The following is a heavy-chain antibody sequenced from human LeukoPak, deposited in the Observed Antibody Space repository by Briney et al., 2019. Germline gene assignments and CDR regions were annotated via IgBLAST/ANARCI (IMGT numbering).Heavy chain of an antibody. D-gene: IGHD6-13*01. CDR2: INPNSGGT. Sequence: ASVKVSCKASGYTFTGYYMHWVRQAPGQGLEWMGWINPNSGGTNYAQKFQGRVTMTRDTSISTAYMELSRLRSDDTAVYYCARDPYSSSWLDYWGQGTLVTVSS. V-gene: IGHV1-2*02. CDR3: ARDPYSSSWLDY. J-gene: IGHJ4*02. CDR1: GYTFTGYY.